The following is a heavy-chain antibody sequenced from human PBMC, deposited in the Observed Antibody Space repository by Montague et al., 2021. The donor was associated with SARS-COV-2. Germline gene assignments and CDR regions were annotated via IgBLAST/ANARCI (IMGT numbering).Heavy chain of an antibody. J-gene: IGHJ4*02. Sequence: SETLSLTCTVSGGSISNYYWTWIRQPPGKGLQWIGCIFYTGSTKFNPSLKSRVSMSLDTSKNHFSLKLSAVTAADTARYFCARAQNICFIANCVNYFDLWGLGALVTVSS. D-gene: IGHD2-15*01. CDR3: ARAQNICFIANCVNYFDL. CDR2: IFYTGST. V-gene: IGHV4-59*01. CDR1: GGSISNYY.